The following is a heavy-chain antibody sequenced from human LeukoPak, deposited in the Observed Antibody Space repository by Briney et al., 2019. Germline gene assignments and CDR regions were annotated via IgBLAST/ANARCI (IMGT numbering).Heavy chain of an antibody. D-gene: IGHD5-18*01. J-gene: IGHJ6*02. V-gene: IGHV1-18*01. CDR1: GYTFTSYG. CDR3: ARAVDTAMVYYYYYGMDV. Sequence: ASVTVSCTASGYTFTSYGISWVRQAPGQGLEWMGWISAYNGNTNYAQKLQGRVTMTTDTSTSTAYMELRSLRSDDTAVYYCARAVDTAMVYYYYYGMDVWGQGTTVTVSS. CDR2: ISAYNGNT.